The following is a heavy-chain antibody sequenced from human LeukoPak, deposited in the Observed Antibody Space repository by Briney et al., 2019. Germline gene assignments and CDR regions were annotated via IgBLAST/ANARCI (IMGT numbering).Heavy chain of an antibody. V-gene: IGHV3-30*02. D-gene: IGHD3-22*01. CDR1: GFTFNRYG. CDR3: ARDVRIVYYDRSPDY. J-gene: IGHJ4*02. Sequence: GGSLRLSCAASGFTFNRYGMHWVRQAPGKGLEWAAYIGHDGSNKYYADSVKGRFTISRDSSKNTLYLQMNSLRAEDTAVYYCARDVRIVYYDRSPDYWGQGTLVTVSS. CDR2: IGHDGSNK.